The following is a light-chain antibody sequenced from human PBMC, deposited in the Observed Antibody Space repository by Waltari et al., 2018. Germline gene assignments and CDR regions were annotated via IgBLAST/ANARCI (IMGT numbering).Light chain of an antibody. CDR1: QSISNW. CDR3: QQYNSYSLLS. V-gene: IGKV1-5*03. Sequence: DIQMTQSPSTLSASVGDRFTITCRASQSISNWLAWYQQKPGKAPKLLIYKASTLDSGVPSRFSGRGSGTEFTLTISSLQPDDFATYYCQQYNSYSLLSFGGGTKVEIK. J-gene: IGKJ4*01. CDR2: KAS.